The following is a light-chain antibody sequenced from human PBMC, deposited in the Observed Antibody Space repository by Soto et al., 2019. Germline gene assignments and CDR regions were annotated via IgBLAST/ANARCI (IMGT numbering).Light chain of an antibody. J-gene: IGKJ1*01. CDR3: QQYADSSWT. Sequence: DIQMTQSPSTLSASVGDRVTITCRASQTVSIWFAWFQQKPGKAPNLLIYRVSSVESGVPSRFSGSGSGTEFTLTISNLQPDDFATYYCQQYADSSWTFGQGTKVE. CDR1: QTVSIW. V-gene: IGKV1-5*03. CDR2: RVS.